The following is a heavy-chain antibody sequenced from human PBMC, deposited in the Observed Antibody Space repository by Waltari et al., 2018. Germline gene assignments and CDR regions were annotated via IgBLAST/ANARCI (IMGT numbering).Heavy chain of an antibody. CDR1: GYTFTSYG. CDR2: ISAYNGNT. CDR3: ARVRLDFWSGYYRGFDY. J-gene: IGHJ4*02. V-gene: IGHV1-18*04. D-gene: IGHD3-3*01. Sequence: QVQLVQSGAEVKKPGASVKVSCKASGYTFTSYGISWVRQSPVQGLEWMGWISAYNGNTNYAQKLQGRVTMTTDTSTSTAYMELRSLRSDDTAVYYCARVRLDFWSGYYRGFDYWGQGTLVTVSS.